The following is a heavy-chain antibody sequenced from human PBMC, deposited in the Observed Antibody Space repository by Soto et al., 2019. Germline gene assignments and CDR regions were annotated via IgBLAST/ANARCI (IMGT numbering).Heavy chain of an antibody. CDR2: IIPSDGST. CDR1: GDIFTSYY. J-gene: IGHJ4*02. V-gene: IGHV1-46*01. CDR3: ARVESSGYLHDY. D-gene: IGHD3-22*01. Sequence: ASVRVSCKASGDIFTSYYIHWLRQAPGQVLEWIVIIIPSDGSTTYTQKFHDRVTITMDTSTSTVYMKLSSLRSEDTAVYYCARVESSGYLHDYGGKGTLVTVSS.